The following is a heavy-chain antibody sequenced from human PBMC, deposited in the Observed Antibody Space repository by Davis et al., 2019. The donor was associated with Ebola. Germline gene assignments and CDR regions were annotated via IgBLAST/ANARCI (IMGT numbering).Heavy chain of an antibody. CDR2: FGTGGDT. V-gene: IGHV3-23*01. D-gene: IGHD2/OR15-2a*01. J-gene: IGHJ3*01. CDR1: GFIFRNYV. CDR3: VKDSSNIWFDV. Sequence: GESLKISCETSGFIFRNYVMSWVRQAPGKGLELVSTFGTGGDTYYADSVKGRFAISRDNSRGTLYLQMNSLRVEDTAIYYCVKDSSNIWFDVWGQGTLVTVSS.